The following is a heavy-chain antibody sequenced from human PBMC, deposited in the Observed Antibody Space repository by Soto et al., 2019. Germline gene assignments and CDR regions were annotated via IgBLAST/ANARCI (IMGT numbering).Heavy chain of an antibody. CDR2: ISASNGNR. Sequence: QVQLVQSGAEVKKPGASVKVSCKASGYDFSSYGISWVRQAPGQGLEWMGWISASNGNRDYAQQFQGRVTMTSDTARTTAYMELRSLRSDDTDVYYCVRDPQRNDYWGQGNLVNVSS. V-gene: IGHV1-18*04. D-gene: IGHD2-2*01. CDR1: GYDFSSYG. J-gene: IGHJ4*02. CDR3: VRDPQRNDY.